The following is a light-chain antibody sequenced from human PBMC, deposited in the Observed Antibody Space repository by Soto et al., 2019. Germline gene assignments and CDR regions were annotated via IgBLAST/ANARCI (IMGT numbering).Light chain of an antibody. CDR2: SAS. CDR3: QQLNSYPQT. J-gene: IGKJ5*01. Sequence: IQFTQSPSSLSSSVAERVTITCRASQSISSWLAWYQQKPGKPPKLLVYSASTLQSGVPSRFSGSGSGPDFTLTISSLQPEDSATYFCQQLNSYPQTFGQGTRLEIK. CDR1: QSISSW. V-gene: IGKV1-9*01.